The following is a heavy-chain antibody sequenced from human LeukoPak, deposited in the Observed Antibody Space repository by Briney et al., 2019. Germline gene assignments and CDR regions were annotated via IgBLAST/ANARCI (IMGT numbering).Heavy chain of an antibody. V-gene: IGHV3-23*01. D-gene: IGHD2-15*01. CDR1: GVTFSSYA. Sequence: PGGSLRLSCAASGVTFSSYAMSWVRQAPGKGLEWVSAISGSGGSTYYADSVKGRFTISRDNSKNTLYLQMHSLRAEDTAVYYCAKDPGWPTLSWFDPWGQGTLVTVSS. CDR2: ISGSGGST. J-gene: IGHJ5*02. CDR3: AKDPGWPTLSWFDP.